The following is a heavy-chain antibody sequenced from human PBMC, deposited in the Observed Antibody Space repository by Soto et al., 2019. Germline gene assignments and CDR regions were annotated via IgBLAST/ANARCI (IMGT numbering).Heavy chain of an antibody. CDR2: INHSGST. J-gene: IGHJ6*02. D-gene: IGHD2-2*01. V-gene: IGHV4-34*01. CDR3: ARVVVVPAASLGYYYYYGMDV. CDR1: CGSFSGYY. Sequence: PSETLSLTCAVYCGSFSGYYWSWIRQPPGKGLEWIGEINHSGSTNYNPSLKSRVTISVDTSKNQFSLRLSSVTAADTAVYYCARVVVVPAASLGYYYYYGMDVWGQGTTVTVSS.